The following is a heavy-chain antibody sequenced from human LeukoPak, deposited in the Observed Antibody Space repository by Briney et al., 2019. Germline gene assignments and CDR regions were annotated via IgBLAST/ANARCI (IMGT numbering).Heavy chain of an antibody. Sequence: SETLSLTCTVSGGSISSYYWSWIRQPPGKGLEWIGYIYYSGSTNYNPSLKSRVTISVDTSKNQFSLKLSSVTAADTAVYYCARADCSSTSCYDYYFDYWGQGTLATVSS. J-gene: IGHJ4*02. V-gene: IGHV4-59*01. CDR1: GGSISSYY. CDR2: IYYSGST. CDR3: ARADCSSTSCYDYYFDY. D-gene: IGHD2-2*01.